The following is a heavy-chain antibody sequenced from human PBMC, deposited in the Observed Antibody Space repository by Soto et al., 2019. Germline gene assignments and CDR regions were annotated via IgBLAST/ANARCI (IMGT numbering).Heavy chain of an antibody. Sequence: QVQLVQSGAEVKKPGASVKVSCKASGYTFTSYGISWVRQAPGQGLEWMGWISAYNGNTTYAQKLQGRVTMTTATSTSTAYMELRSLRSDDTAVYYCARDSVAATMRYYGMDVWGQGTTVTVSS. V-gene: IGHV1-18*04. CDR2: ISAYNGNT. CDR1: GYTFTSYG. J-gene: IGHJ6*02. CDR3: ARDSVAATMRYYGMDV. D-gene: IGHD6-13*01.